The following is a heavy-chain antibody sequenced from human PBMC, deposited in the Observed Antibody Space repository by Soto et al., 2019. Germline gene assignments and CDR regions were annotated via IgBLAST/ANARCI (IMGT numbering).Heavy chain of an antibody. CDR3: ATDSPLRYFDWGDRRFDY. V-gene: IGHV1-24*01. Sequence: QVQLVQSGAEVKKPGASVKVSCKVSGYTLTELSMHWVRQAPGKGLEWMGGFDPEDGETIYAQKFQGRVTMTEETSTDTAYMELSSLRSEDTAVYYCATDSPLRYFDWGDRRFDYWGQGTLVTVSS. J-gene: IGHJ4*02. CDR2: FDPEDGET. D-gene: IGHD3-9*01. CDR1: GYTLTELS.